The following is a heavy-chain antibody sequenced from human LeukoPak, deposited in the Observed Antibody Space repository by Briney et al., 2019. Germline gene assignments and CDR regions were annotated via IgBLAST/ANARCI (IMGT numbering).Heavy chain of an antibody. Sequence: PGGSLRLSCAASGFTFMNYEMNWVRQAPGKGLEWISYTTNSGGSKYAASVRARFSISRDNAKNSLFLLMTDLRDEDTAIYYCARELMATWGDALDLWGQGTRVSVS. CDR2: TTNSGGS. V-gene: IGHV3-48*03. CDR1: GFTFMNYE. J-gene: IGHJ3*01. CDR3: ARELMATWGDALDL. D-gene: IGHD5-24*01.